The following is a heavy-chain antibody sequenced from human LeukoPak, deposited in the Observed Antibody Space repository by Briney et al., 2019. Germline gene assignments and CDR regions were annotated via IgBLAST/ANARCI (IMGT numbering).Heavy chain of an antibody. CDR3: ARGDPTMVRGVATFDY. Sequence: SVKVSCKASGGTFSSHAISWVRQAPGQGLEWMGGIIPIFGTANYAQKFQGRVTITADESTSTAYMELSSLRSEDTAVYYCARGDPTMVRGVATFDYWGQGTLVTVSS. CDR1: GGTFSSHA. J-gene: IGHJ4*02. CDR2: IIPIFGTA. D-gene: IGHD3-10*01. V-gene: IGHV1-69*01.